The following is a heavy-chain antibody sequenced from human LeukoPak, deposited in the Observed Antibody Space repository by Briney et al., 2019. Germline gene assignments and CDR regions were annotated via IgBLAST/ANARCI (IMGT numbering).Heavy chain of an antibody. CDR1: GGTFISYA. J-gene: IGHJ4*02. CDR2: IIPIFGTA. CDR3: ARSRQGYDFWSGYFSH. D-gene: IGHD3-3*01. Sequence: GSSVKVSCKASGGTFISYAISWVRQAPGQGLEWMGGIIPIFGTANYAQKFQGRVTITADESTSTAYMELSSLRSEDTAVYYCARSRQGYDFWSGYFSHWGQGTLVTVSS. V-gene: IGHV1-69*01.